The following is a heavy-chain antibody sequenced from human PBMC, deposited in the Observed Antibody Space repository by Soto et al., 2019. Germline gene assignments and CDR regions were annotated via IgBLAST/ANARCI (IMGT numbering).Heavy chain of an antibody. CDR3: ARGRDGYSFYFYYGMDV. Sequence: GGSLRLSCAASGFTFTSYDMQWVRQAPGKGLEWMALILHDGSAEYYADSVKGRFTISRDNSKSTLYLQMNSLRAEDTAVYYCARGRDGYSFYFYYGMDVWGQGTTVTVSS. J-gene: IGHJ6*02. CDR1: GFTFTSYD. D-gene: IGHD4-4*01. CDR2: ILHDGSAE. V-gene: IGHV3-30*03.